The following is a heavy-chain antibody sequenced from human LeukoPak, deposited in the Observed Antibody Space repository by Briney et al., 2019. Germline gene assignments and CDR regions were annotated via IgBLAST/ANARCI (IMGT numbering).Heavy chain of an antibody. J-gene: IGHJ4*02. CDR2: ITGTGGNT. D-gene: IGHD3-22*01. CDR1: GFTFSSYV. Sequence: PGGSLRLSCVASGFTFSSYVMSWVRQSPGKGLQWVSSITGTGGNTYYADSVMGRFTISRDNSKNRLYLQMSSLRVEDAAIYYCAKDHYSDSSIYGGMGSDSWGQGTLVTVSS. CDR3: AKDHYSDSSIYGGMGSDS. V-gene: IGHV3-23*01.